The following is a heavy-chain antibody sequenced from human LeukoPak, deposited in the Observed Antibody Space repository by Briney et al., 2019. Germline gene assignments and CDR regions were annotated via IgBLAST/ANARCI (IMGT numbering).Heavy chain of an antibody. V-gene: IGHV3-7*01. CDR2: IKQDGSEK. J-gene: IGHJ4*02. CDR1: GFTFRSYW. Sequence: GGSLRLSCAASGFTFRSYWMSWVRQAPGKGLEWVANIKQDGSEKYYVDSVKGRFTISRDNSKNTLYVQMNSLRAEDTAVYYCARGTSSVYSSGNYWGQGTLVTVSS. D-gene: IGHD6-19*01. CDR3: ARGTSSVYSSGNY.